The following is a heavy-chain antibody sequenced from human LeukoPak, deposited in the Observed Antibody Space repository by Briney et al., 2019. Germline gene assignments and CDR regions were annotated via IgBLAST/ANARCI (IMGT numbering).Heavy chain of an antibody. D-gene: IGHD2-15*01. V-gene: IGHV3-30*18. J-gene: IGHJ3*02. CDR3: AKLPVVVVAATPADAFDI. CDR2: ISYDGSNK. CDR1: GFTFSSYG. Sequence: GSLRLSCAASGFTFSSYGMHWVRQAPGKGLEWVAVISYDGSNKYYADSVKGRFTISRDSSKNTLYLQMNSLRAEDTAVYYCAKLPVVVVAATPADAFDIWGQGTMVTVSS.